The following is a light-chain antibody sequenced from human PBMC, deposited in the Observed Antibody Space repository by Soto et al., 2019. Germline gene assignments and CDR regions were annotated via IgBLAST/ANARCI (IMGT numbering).Light chain of an antibody. Sequence: QSVLTQPPSASGTPGQRVTISCSGSSSNIGSNYVHWYQQFPGTAPKLLIYGNSDRPSGVPDRFSGSKSGTSASLAITGLQAEDEADYFCQSYDRSLRTYVFGTATKLTVL. CDR3: QSYDRSLRTYV. J-gene: IGLJ1*01. CDR2: GNS. V-gene: IGLV1-40*01. CDR1: SSNIGSNY.